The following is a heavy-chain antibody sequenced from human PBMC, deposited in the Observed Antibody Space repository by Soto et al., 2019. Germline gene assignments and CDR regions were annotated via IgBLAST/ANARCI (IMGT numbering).Heavy chain of an antibody. D-gene: IGHD3-10*01. CDR1: GYTFTSHG. CDR3: ARMVRGSNIDYYHDMDV. J-gene: IGHJ6*03. Sequence: QVQLVQSGGEVRKPGASVKVSCKASGYTFTSHGISWVRQAPGQGLEWMGWISAYNGDTNYAQKLKGRVTVTTDRSTSTAYMELRSRRSEDTAVYYCARMVRGSNIDYYHDMDVWGKGTRSPSP. CDR2: ISAYNGDT. V-gene: IGHV1-18*01.